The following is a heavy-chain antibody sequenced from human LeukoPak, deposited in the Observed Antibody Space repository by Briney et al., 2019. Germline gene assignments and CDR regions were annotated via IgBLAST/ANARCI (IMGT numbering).Heavy chain of an antibody. D-gene: IGHD2-21*01. CDR2: MNHRGTH. J-gene: IGHJ4*02. V-gene: IGHV4-34*01. CDR1: GASFSGDY. Sequence: SETLSLTCAVYGASFSGDYWNWIRQPPGKGLEWLGEMNHRGTHEYNPSLKSRVTMSVDTSKNEFSLRLTSVTAADTAVYYCARTIVGPGTSYFDQWGQGTLVTISS. CDR3: ARTIVGPGTSYFDQ.